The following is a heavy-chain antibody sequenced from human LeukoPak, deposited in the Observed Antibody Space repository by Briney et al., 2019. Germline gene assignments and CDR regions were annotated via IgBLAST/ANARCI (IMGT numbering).Heavy chain of an antibody. CDR2: IYYSGST. CDR3: ARDFDGSGWYYFDY. J-gene: IGHJ4*02. Sequence: PSGTLSLTCTVSGGSISSSSYYWGWIRQPPGKGLEWIGSIYYSGSTYYNPSLKSRVTISVDTSKNQFSLKLSSVTAADTAVYYCARDFDGSGWYYFDYWGQGTLVTVPS. CDR1: GGSISSSSYY. V-gene: IGHV4-39*07. D-gene: IGHD6-19*01.